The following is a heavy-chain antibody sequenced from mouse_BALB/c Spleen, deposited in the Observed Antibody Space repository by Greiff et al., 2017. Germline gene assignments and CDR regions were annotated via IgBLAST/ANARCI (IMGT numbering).Heavy chain of an antibody. Sequence: VHVKQSGAELVKPGASVKLSCTASGFNIKDTYMHWVKQRPEQGLEWIGRIDPANGNTTYDPKFQGKATITADTSSNTAYLQLSSLTSEDTAVDYCALDSSGYHAMDYWGQGTSVTVSS. CDR2: IDPANGNT. CDR1: GFNIKDTY. D-gene: IGHD3-2*01. CDR3: ALDSSGYHAMDY. J-gene: IGHJ4*01. V-gene: IGHV14-3*02.